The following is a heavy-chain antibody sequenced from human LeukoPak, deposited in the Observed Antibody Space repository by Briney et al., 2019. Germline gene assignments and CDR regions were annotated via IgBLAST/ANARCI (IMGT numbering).Heavy chain of an antibody. D-gene: IGHD1-26*01. J-gene: IGHJ4*02. CDR2: IRKKADGGTP. V-gene: IGHV3-49*04. CDR1: GITLWDYN. Sequence: GSPRPSRSTSGITLWDYNLTWDRPGPGEGLEWVGFIRKKADGGTPEYAASVKGRFIISRDDSKSIAYLQMNSLKTDDAAVYYCTRDPPTRYWGQGTLVSVSS. CDR3: TRDPPTRY.